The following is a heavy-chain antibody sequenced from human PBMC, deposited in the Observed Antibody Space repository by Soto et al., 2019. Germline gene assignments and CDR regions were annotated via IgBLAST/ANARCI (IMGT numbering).Heavy chain of an antibody. Sequence: GESLKISCKGSGYSFTNYWVGWVRQVPGKGLEWMGIIYVGDSDTRYSPSFQGQVTISADKSISTAYLQWSSLKASETAMYYCARLVNIFDFDYWGQGTLVTVSS. CDR2: IYVGDSDT. CDR3: ARLVNIFDFDY. D-gene: IGHD2-21*01. CDR1: GYSFTNYW. V-gene: IGHV5-51*01. J-gene: IGHJ4*02.